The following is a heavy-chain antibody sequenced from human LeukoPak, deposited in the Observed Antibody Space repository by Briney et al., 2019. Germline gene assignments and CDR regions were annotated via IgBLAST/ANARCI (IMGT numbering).Heavy chain of an antibody. D-gene: IGHD4-17*01. V-gene: IGHV1-69*05. CDR3: AREFPLTTVTTSAFDI. CDR1: GGTFSSYA. CDR2: IIPTFGTA. J-gene: IGHJ3*02. Sequence: ASVKVSCKASGGTFSSYAISWVRQAPGQGLEWMGGIIPTFGTANYAQKFQGRVTITTDESTSTAYMELSSLRSEDTAVYYCAREFPLTTVTTSAFDIWGQGTMVTVSS.